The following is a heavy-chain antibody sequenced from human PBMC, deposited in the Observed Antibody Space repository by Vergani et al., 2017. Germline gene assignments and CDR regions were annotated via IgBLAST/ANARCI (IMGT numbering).Heavy chain of an antibody. CDR2: ISGKNFRT. CDR1: GFTFTAHG. J-gene: IGHJ4*01. D-gene: IGHD3-16*01. CDR3: VKEKIDLGSYYFDS. Sequence: EVQLLESGGGSAQPGESLRLSCVASGFTFTAHGLNWVRQAPGKGLEWVSGISGKNFRTHYADSVKGRFTISRDNSKNTVFLHMHSLSAEDTAIYYCVKEKIDLGSYYFDSWGHGILVTVSS. V-gene: IGHV3-23*01.